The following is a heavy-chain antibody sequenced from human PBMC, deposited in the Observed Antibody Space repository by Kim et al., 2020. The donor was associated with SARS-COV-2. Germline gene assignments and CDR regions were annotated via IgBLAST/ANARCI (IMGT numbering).Heavy chain of an antibody. D-gene: IGHD1-7*01. CDR3: AKDARNYATDYFDY. V-gene: IGHV3-23*01. Sequence: AHPMKGRLTSSRDNSKNTLELQMNSLRAEDTAVDYCAKDARNYATDYFDYWGQGTLVTVSS. J-gene: IGHJ4*02.